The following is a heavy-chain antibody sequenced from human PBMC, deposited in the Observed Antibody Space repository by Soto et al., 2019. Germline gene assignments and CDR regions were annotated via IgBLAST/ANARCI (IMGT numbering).Heavy chain of an antibody. CDR3: ARLSVIAVAS. J-gene: IGHJ5*02. D-gene: IGHD6-19*01. Sequence: SETLSLTCAVYGGSFSGYYWSWIRQPPGKGLEWIGEINHSGSTNYNPSLKSRVTISVDTSKNQFSLKLSSVTAADTAVYYCARLSVIAVASWGEGNLFT. CDR1: GGSFSGYY. V-gene: IGHV4-34*01. CDR2: INHSGST.